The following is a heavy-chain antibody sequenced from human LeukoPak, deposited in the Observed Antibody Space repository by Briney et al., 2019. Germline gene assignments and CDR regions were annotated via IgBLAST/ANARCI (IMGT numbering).Heavy chain of an antibody. D-gene: IGHD5-12*01. CDR2: TSAYNGNT. CDR1: GYTFTNYA. Sequence: ASVKVSCKTSGYTFTNYAISWVRQAPGQGLEWVGWTSAYNGNTDYAQKFQGRVTMTTDSSTNTAYMELRSLRSDDTAVYYCARDLPADTGYETHDYWGQGTLVTVSS. V-gene: IGHV1-18*01. J-gene: IGHJ4*02. CDR3: ARDLPADTGYETHDY.